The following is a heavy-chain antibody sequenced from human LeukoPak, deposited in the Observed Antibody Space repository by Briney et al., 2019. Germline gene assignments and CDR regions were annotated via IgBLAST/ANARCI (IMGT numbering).Heavy chain of an antibody. CDR2: INPSGGSP. Sequence: GASVKVSCKASGYSFTSYYIHWVRQAPGHGLEWMGVINPSGGSPTYAQKFQGRVTMTRETSTSTVYMELSSLRSEDTAVYYCARRYYDGGGYWGQGALVTVSS. D-gene: IGHD3-22*01. V-gene: IGHV1-46*01. J-gene: IGHJ4*02. CDR1: GYSFTSYY. CDR3: ARRYYDGGGY.